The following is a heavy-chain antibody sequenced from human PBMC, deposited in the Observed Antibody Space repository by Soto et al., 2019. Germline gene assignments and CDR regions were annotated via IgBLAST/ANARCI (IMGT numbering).Heavy chain of an antibody. CDR2: INPNSGGT. J-gene: IGHJ3*02. CDR3: ARSYDYGDFNDAFDI. CDR1: VYTFTGYY. V-gene: IGHV1-2*04. Sequence: ASVKVSCKASVYTFTGYYMHWVRQAPGQGLEWMGWINPNSGGTNYAQKFQGWVTMTRDTSISTAYMELSRLRSDDTAVYYCARSYDYGDFNDAFDIWDQGTMVTVSS. D-gene: IGHD4-17*01.